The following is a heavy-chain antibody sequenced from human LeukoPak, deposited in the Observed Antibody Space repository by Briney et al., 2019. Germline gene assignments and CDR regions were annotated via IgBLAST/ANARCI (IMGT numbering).Heavy chain of an antibody. CDR3: ARGTRINYFDD. J-gene: IGHJ4*02. V-gene: IGHV4-59*08. CDR1: FGSINSYY. CDR2: IYYSGST. D-gene: IGHD2/OR15-2a*01. Sequence: SETLSLTCTVSFGSINSYYWSWIRQPPGKGLECIGYIYYSGSTNYNPSLKSRVTISVDTSKNQFSLKLSSVTAADTAIYYCARGTRINYFDDWGQGTLVTVSS.